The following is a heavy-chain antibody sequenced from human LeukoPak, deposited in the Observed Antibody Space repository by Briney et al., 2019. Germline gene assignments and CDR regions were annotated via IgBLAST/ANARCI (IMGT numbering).Heavy chain of an antibody. J-gene: IGHJ4*02. CDR3: ARPGRGSYCTNGVCYFDY. Sequence: SETLSLTSTVSGGSISNSGYYWAWIRQPPGKGLEWIGSIYSSVSTYYNPSLRSRVTISVDTSKNQFSLKLSSVTAADTAVYYCARPGRGSYCTNGVCYFDYWGQGTLVTVSS. V-gene: IGHV4-39*01. CDR2: IYSSVST. CDR1: GGSISNSGYY. D-gene: IGHD2-8*01.